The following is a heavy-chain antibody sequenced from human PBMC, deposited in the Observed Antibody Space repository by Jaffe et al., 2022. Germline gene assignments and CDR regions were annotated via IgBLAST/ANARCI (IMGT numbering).Heavy chain of an antibody. V-gene: IGHV1-69*01. D-gene: IGHD2-15*01. CDR2: IIPIFGTA. CDR3: ARTKVVVGATYFYYYMDV. J-gene: IGHJ6*03. CDR1: GGTFSSYA. Sequence: QVQLVQSGAEVKKPGSSVKVSCKASGGTFSSYAISWVRQAPGQGLEWMGGIIPIFGTANYPQKFQGRVTITADESTSTAYMEVSSLRSEDTAVYYCARTKVVVGATYFYYYMDVWGKGTTVTVSS.